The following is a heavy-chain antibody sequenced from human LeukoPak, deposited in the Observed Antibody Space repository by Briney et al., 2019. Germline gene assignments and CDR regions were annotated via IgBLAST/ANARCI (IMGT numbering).Heavy chain of an antibody. V-gene: IGHV1-2*02. D-gene: IGHD5-18*01. CDR1: GYTFTSYY. CDR2: INPKSGGT. CDR3: ARGHRYGFLSGDHYYYYMDV. Sequence: ASVKVSCKASGYTFTSYYMHWVRQAPGQGLDWMGWINPKSGGTNYAQKFQGRVTMTRDTSISTAYMELRRLRSDDTAVYYCARGHRYGFLSGDHYYYYMDVWGKGTSVTISS. J-gene: IGHJ6*03.